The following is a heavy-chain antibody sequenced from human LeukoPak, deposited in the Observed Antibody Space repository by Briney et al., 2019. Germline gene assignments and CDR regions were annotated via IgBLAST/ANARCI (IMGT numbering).Heavy chain of an antibody. J-gene: IGHJ4*02. CDR2: IYYSGST. D-gene: IGHD2-2*01. CDR3: ARYYCRSTSCLHFDY. Sequence: PSETLSLTCTVSGGSISRNYWSWIRQPPGKGLEWIGYIYYSGSTNYSPSLKSRVTISVDTSKNQFSLKLSSVTAADTAVYYCARYYCRSTSCLHFDYWGQGTLVTVSS. CDR1: GGSISRNY. V-gene: IGHV4-59*01.